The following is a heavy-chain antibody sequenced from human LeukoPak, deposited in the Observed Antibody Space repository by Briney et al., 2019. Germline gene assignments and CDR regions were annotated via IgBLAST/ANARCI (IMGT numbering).Heavy chain of an antibody. D-gene: IGHD3-22*01. CDR3: ARASYYYDSSGYYYYYYYYMDV. V-gene: IGHV1-18*01. Sequence: GAPVKVSCKASGYTFTSYGISWVRQAPGQGLEWMGWISAYNGNTNYAQKLQGRVTMTTDTSTSTAYMELRSLRSDDTAVYYCARASYYYDSSGYYYYYYYYMDVWGKGTTVTVSS. CDR2: ISAYNGNT. CDR1: GYTFTSYG. J-gene: IGHJ6*03.